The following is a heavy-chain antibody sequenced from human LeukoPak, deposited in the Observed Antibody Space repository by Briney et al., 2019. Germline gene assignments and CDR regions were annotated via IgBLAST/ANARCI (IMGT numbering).Heavy chain of an antibody. D-gene: IGHD2-2*01. CDR1: GFTFSDYY. J-gene: IGHJ5*02. V-gene: IGHV3-11*01. CDR2: ISSSGSTI. CDR3: ARATRYCSSTSCRHRNWFDP. Sequence: GGSLRLSCAASGFTFSDYYMSWIRQAPGKGLEWVSYISSSGSTIYYADSVKGRFTISRDNAKNSLYLQMNSLRAEDTAVYYCARATRYCSSTSCRHRNWFDPWGQGTLVTVSS.